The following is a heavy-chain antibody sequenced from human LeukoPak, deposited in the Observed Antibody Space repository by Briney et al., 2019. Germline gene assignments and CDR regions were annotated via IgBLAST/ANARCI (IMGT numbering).Heavy chain of an antibody. J-gene: IGHJ5*02. Sequence: ASVKVSCKASGGTFSSYAISWVRQAPGQGLEWMGGIIPIFGTANYAQKFQGRVTITADKSTSTAYMELSSLRSEDTAVYYCARARSDYYDSSGKPIGWFDPWGQGTLVTVSS. CDR2: IIPIFGTA. D-gene: IGHD3-22*01. CDR3: ARARSDYYDSSGKPIGWFDP. V-gene: IGHV1-69*06. CDR1: GGTFSSYA.